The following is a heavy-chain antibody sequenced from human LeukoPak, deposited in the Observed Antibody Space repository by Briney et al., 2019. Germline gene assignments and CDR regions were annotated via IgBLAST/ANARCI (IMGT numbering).Heavy chain of an antibody. J-gene: IGHJ3*02. CDR3: ARGPYCSSTSCYYDAFDI. CDR2: INHSGST. D-gene: IGHD2-2*01. Sequence: PSETLSLTCTVSGGSISSYYWSWIRQPPGKGLEWIGEINHSGSTNYNPSLKSRVTISVDTSKNQFSLKLSSVTAADTAVYYCARGPYCSSTSCYYDAFDIWGQGTMVTVSS. CDR1: GGSISSYY. V-gene: IGHV4-34*01.